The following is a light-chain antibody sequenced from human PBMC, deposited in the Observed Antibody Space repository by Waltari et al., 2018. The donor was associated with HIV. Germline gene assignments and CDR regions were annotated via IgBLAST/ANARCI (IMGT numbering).Light chain of an antibody. CDR1: SSDVGGYNY. CDR2: AVS. Sequence: QSALTQPPSASGSPGQSVTISCPGTSSDVGGYNYVSWYQQHPGKAPKLMIYAVSKRPSGVPDRFSGSKSGNTASLTVSGLQAEDEAEYYCSSYAGSNNVIFGGGTKLTVL. J-gene: IGLJ2*01. V-gene: IGLV2-8*01. CDR3: SSYAGSNNVI.